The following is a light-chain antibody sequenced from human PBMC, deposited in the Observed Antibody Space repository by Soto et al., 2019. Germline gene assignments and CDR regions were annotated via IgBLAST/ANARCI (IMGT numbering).Light chain of an antibody. CDR1: QDITKY. Sequence: DLQMTQSPSSLSASVGDRVTITCQASQDITKYLSWFQQKPGKVPNLLIYDASESETGVPSRFSGSESGTHVTFTISSLQPEGIATYYCQHYDNLLCTVGQGTKLEMK. V-gene: IGKV1-33*01. CDR2: DAS. J-gene: IGKJ2*02. CDR3: QHYDNLLCT.